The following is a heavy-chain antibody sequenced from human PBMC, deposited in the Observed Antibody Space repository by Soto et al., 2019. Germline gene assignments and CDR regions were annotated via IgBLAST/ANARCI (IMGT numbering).Heavy chain of an antibody. CDR2: INHSGST. Sequence: LSLTCAVYGGSFSGYYWSWIRQPPGKGLEWIGEINHSGSTNYNPSLKSRVTISVDTSKNQFSLKLSSVTAADTAVYYCAGDYYGSGSPGYWGQGTLVTVSS. D-gene: IGHD3-10*01. V-gene: IGHV4-34*01. J-gene: IGHJ4*02. CDR1: GGSFSGYY. CDR3: AGDYYGSGSPGY.